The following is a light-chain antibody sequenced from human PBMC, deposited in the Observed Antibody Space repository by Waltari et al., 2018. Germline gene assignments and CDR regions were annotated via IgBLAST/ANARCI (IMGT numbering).Light chain of an antibody. CDR1: ETITNY. CDR3: QQNYNFPT. V-gene: IGKV1-39*01. Sequence: DIQMTQSPSSLSTSVGDRVTITCRASETITNYLNCYQQKPGKGPKLLIYGASSLQSGVPSRFSGSGSGTEFTLTISNLQPEDFATYYCQQNYNFPTFGQGTRLEIK. CDR2: GAS. J-gene: IGKJ5*01.